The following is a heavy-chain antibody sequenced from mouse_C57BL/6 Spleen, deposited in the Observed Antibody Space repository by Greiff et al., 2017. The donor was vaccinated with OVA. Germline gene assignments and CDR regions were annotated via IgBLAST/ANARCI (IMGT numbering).Heavy chain of an antibody. CDR1: GYAFSSSW. Sequence: VQLQQSGAELVKPGASVKISCKASGYAFSSSWMNWVKQRPGKGLEWIGQIYPGDGDTNYNGKFKGKATLTADKSSSTAYMQLSSLTSEDSAVYFCARPSYYDYDVDYWGQGTTLTVSS. V-gene: IGHV1-80*01. D-gene: IGHD2-4*01. CDR3: ARPSYYDYDVDY. J-gene: IGHJ2*01. CDR2: IYPGDGDT.